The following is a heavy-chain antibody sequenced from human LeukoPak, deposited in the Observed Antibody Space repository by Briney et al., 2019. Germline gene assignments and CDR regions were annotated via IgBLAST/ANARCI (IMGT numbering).Heavy chain of an antibody. Sequence: GGSLRLSCAASGFIFSSYGMNWVRQAPGKGLEWVAVIPYDGSNKDYADSAKGRFTISRDNSKNTLYLQMNSLRAEDTAVYYCAKDLGDSGAFDYWGQGTLVTVSS. J-gene: IGHJ4*02. D-gene: IGHD3-16*01. CDR2: IPYDGSNK. CDR3: AKDLGDSGAFDY. V-gene: IGHV3-30*18. CDR1: GFIFSSYG.